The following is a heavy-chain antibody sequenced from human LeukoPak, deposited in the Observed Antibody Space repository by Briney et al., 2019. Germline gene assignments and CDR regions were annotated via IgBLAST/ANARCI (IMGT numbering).Heavy chain of an antibody. CDR1: RFTFSSYS. CDR3: ARGTEYGWLDP. CDR2: ISSSSDYI. J-gene: IGHJ5*02. D-gene: IGHD2/OR15-2a*01. Sequence: GGSLKLSCAASRFTFSSYSMNWVRQAPGKGLEWVSSISSSSDYIYYADSVKGRFTISRDNARNSLYLQMNSLRVEDTAVYYCARGTEYGWLDPWGQGTLVTVSS. V-gene: IGHV3-21*01.